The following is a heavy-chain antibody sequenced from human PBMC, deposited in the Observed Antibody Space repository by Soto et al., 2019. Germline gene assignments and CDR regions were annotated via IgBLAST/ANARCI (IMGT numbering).Heavy chain of an antibody. CDR1: EFTFSSYS. CDR3: ARPEYSSSSYGMDV. V-gene: IGHV3-48*02. CDR2: ISSSSSTI. Sequence: PGGSLRLSCAASEFTFSSYSMNWVRQAPGKRLEWVSYISSSSSTIYYADSVKGRFTISRDNAKNSLYLQMNSLRDEDTAVYYCARPEYSSSSYGMDVWGQGTTVTVSS. J-gene: IGHJ6*02. D-gene: IGHD6-6*01.